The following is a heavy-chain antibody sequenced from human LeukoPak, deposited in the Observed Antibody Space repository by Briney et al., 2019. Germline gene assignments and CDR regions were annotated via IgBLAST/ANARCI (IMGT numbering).Heavy chain of an antibody. CDR3: ARDSDSGYGPFAS. J-gene: IGHJ4*02. CDR1: GFTVSNNY. V-gene: IGHV3-53*01. D-gene: IGHD5-12*01. Sequence: GGSLRLSCAASGFTVSNNYMSWVRQAPGKGLEWVSVIHSGGTTNYSDSVQGRFTISRDNSKTTVYLHMNSLRAEDTAVYYCARDSDSGYGPFASWGQGTLVTVSS. CDR2: IHSGGTT.